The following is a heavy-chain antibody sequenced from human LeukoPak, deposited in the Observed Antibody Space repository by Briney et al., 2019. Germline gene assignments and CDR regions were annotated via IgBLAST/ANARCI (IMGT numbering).Heavy chain of an antibody. J-gene: IGHJ5*02. V-gene: IGHV3-7*01. CDR1: GFTFSSYW. Sequence: GGSLRLSCAASGFTFSSYWMSWVRQAPGKGLEWVANIKQDGSEKYYVDSVKGRFTISRDNAKNTLYLQMNSLRAEDTAVYYCAKSEGEELLNWFDPWGQGTLVTVSS. CDR3: AKSEGEELLNWFDP. CDR2: IKQDGSEK. D-gene: IGHD1-26*01.